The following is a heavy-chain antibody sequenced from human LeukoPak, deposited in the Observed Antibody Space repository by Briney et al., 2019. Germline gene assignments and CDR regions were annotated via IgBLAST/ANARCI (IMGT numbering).Heavy chain of an antibody. CDR1: GGSISSYY. Sequence: SETLSLTCSVSGGSISSYYWSWIRQPPGKGLEWIGCVFYSGSTNYNPSLKSRVTISLYTSKNQFSLKVSSVTAADTAMYYCARSLRLWDAFDIWGQGTTVTVSS. D-gene: IGHD5-18*01. V-gene: IGHV4-59*01. J-gene: IGHJ3*02. CDR2: VFYSGST. CDR3: ARSLRLWDAFDI.